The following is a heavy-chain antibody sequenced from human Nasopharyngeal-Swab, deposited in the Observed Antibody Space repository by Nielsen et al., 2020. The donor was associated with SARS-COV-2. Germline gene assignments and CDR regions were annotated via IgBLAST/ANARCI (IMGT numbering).Heavy chain of an antibody. CDR3: AKDYTSSSGGGGGFDS. D-gene: IGHD6-6*01. CDR2: ISGSGGST. Sequence: GESLKISCAASGFTFSSYAMSWVRQAPGKGLEWVSAISGSGGSTYYADSVKGRFTISRDNSKNTLYLQMNSLRAEDTAVYYCAKDYTSSSGGGGGFDSWGQGALVTVSS. V-gene: IGHV3-23*01. CDR1: GFTFSSYA. J-gene: IGHJ4*02.